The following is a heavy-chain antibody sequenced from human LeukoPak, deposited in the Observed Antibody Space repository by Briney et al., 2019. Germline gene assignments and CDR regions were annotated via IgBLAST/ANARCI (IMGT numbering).Heavy chain of an antibody. Sequence: QPGGSLRLSCAASGFTFSSYGMHWVRQAPGKGLEWVAFIRYDGSNKYYADSVKGRFTISRDNSKNTLYLHVNSLRPEDTAVYYCAKGSGYDAQYYYYYMDVWGKGTTVTISS. J-gene: IGHJ6*03. CDR2: IRYDGSNK. V-gene: IGHV3-30*02. CDR1: GFTFSSYG. D-gene: IGHD5-12*01. CDR3: AKGSGYDAQYYYYYMDV.